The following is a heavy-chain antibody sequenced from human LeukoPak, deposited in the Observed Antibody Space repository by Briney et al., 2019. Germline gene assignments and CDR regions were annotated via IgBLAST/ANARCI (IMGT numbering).Heavy chain of an antibody. Sequence: TTSETLSLTCTVSGGSISSYYWSWIRQPPGKGLEWIGYIYYSGSTNYNPSLKSRVTISVDTSKNQFSLKLSSVTAADTAVYYCARGRGAFDIWGQGTMVTVSS. CDR2: IYYSGST. CDR3: ARGRGAFDI. D-gene: IGHD3-16*01. J-gene: IGHJ3*02. CDR1: GGSISSYY. V-gene: IGHV4-59*01.